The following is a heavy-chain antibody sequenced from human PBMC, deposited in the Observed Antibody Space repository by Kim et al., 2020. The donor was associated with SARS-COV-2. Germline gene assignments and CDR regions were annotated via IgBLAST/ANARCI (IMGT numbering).Heavy chain of an antibody. CDR3: ARVSHYYDSSGYYYSYYYCMDF. CDR2: IGTAGDT. J-gene: IGHJ6*02. D-gene: IGHD3-22*01. V-gene: IGHV3-13*01. Sequence: GGSLRLSCAASGFTFSSYDMHWVRQATGKGLEWVSAIGTAGDTYYSGSVKGRFTISRENAKNSLYLQMNSQGAGDTAVYYCARVSHYYDSSGYYYSYYYCMDFWGRETAVTVS. CDR1: GFTFSSYD.